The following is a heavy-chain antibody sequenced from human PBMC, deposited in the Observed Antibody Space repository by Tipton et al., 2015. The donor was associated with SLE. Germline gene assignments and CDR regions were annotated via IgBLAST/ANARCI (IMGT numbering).Heavy chain of an antibody. CDR3: AREASIDYHYYMDV. Sequence: LSLTCKVSGGSISSGSYYWSWIRQPAGKGLEWIGRIHTSGSTNYNPSLKSRVTISLDTSKNQFSLKLTSVTAADTAVYYCAREASIDYHYYMDVWGKGTAVTVSS. J-gene: IGHJ6*03. CDR2: IHTSGST. D-gene: IGHD2/OR15-2a*01. CDR1: GGSISSGSYY. V-gene: IGHV4-61*02.